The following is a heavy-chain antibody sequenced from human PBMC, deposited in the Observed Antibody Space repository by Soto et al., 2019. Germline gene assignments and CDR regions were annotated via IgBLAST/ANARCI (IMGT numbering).Heavy chain of an antibody. D-gene: IGHD2-2*01. J-gene: IGHJ6*02. CDR3: AKSLSTAVNYGLDV. CDR1: GFTFSDNA. V-gene: IGHV3-23*01. CDR2: ISDDGDST. Sequence: GGSLRLSCGASGFTFSDNAITWVRQAPGKGLEWVSSISDDGDSTYYADSVKGRFAVSRDNSKNTLFLHMNSLGAEDTAVYYCAKSLSTAVNYGLDVWGQGTSVTFSS.